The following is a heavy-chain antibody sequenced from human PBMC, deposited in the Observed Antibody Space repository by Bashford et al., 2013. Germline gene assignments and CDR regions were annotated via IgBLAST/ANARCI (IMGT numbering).Heavy chain of an antibody. CDR3: ARLSLRGSYIDY. CDR1: GGTFRTTL. CDR2: VIPVLDIS. D-gene: IGHD1-26*01. V-gene: IGHV1-69*10. Sequence: VKVSCKASGGTFRTTLSAGCDRPLDKGLSGWEGVIPVLDISNYAQNFQGRVTITADKSTSTAYMELSSLRSEDTAVYFCARLSLRGSYIDYWGQGALVTVSS. J-gene: IGHJ4*02.